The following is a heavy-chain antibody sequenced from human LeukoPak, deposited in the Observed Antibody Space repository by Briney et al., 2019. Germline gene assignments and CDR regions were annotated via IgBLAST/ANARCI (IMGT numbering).Heavy chain of an antibody. CDR2: ISGSGDNT. CDR3: AKWKYSNSGIDDY. CDR1: GFTVSSNY. Sequence: PGGSLRLSCAASGFTVSSNYMSWVRQAPGKGLEWVSVISGSGDNTYYADSVKGRFTISRDNSKNMLYLRMNSLRAEDTAVYYCAKWKYSNSGIDDYWGQGTLVTVSS. V-gene: IGHV3-23*01. D-gene: IGHD6-6*01. J-gene: IGHJ4*02.